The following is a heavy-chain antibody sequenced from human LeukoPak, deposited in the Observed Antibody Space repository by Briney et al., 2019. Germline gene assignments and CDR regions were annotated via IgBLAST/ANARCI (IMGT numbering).Heavy chain of an antibody. J-gene: IGHJ6*02. CDR1: GGSISSYY. CDR3: ARIPVDYYGMDV. Sequence: SETLSLTCTVSGGSISSYYWRWIRQPPGKGLEWVGYIYYSGSTNYNPSLKSRVTISVDTSKNQFSLKLSSVTAADTAVYYCARIPVDYYGMDVWGQGTTVAVSS. V-gene: IGHV4-59*08. CDR2: IYYSGST.